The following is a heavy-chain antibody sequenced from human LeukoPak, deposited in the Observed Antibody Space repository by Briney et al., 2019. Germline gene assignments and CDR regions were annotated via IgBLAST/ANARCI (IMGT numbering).Heavy chain of an antibody. V-gene: IGHV4-34*01. CDR3: ARVGYSFSINDWSRIGLGAYPTKYYYYMDV. D-gene: IGHD5-18*01. CDR1: GGSFSDYS. J-gene: IGHJ6*03. CDR2: INHSGGT. Sequence: PSETLSLTCAVYGGSFSDYSWSWIRQPPGKGLEWIGEINHSGGTKHNPSLVSRVIMSVDTSKNQFSLKVRSVAAADTAVYYSARVGYSFSINDWSRIGLGAYPTKYYYYMDVWGKGTTVTVSS.